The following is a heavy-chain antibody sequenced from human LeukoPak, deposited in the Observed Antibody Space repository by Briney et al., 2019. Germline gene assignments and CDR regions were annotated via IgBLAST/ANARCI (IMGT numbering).Heavy chain of an antibody. V-gene: IGHV1-2*06. CDR3: ARVSGWYNWFDP. J-gene: IGHJ5*02. CDR2: INPNSGDT. D-gene: IGHD6-19*01. CDR1: RYTFTGYY. Sequence: ASVKVSCKAFRYTFTGYYMHWVRQAPGQGLEWMGRINPNSGDTNYAQKFQGRVTMTRDTSISTAYMELSRLRSDDTAVYYCARVSGWYNWFDPWGRGTLVTVSS.